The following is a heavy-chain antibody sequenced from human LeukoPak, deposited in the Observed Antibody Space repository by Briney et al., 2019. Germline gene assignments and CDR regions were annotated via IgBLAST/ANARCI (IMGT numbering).Heavy chain of an antibody. D-gene: IGHD3-3*01. J-gene: IGHJ4*02. Sequence: ASVTVTRLGSGYTFTTNRIRSVGEAPGQGLEWMGWISAYNGNTNYAQKLQGRVTMTTDTSTSTAYMELRSLRSDDTAVYYCARDQEWGVPFDFWGRGTLVTVSS. V-gene: IGHV1-18*01. CDR3: ARDQEWGVPFDF. CDR2: ISAYNGNT. CDR1: GYTFTTNR.